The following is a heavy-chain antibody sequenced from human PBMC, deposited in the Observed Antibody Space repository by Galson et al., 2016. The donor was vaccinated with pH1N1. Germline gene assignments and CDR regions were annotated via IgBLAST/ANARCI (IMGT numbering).Heavy chain of an antibody. CDR2: IDPSNGGT. D-gene: IGHD1-26*01. CDR1: GYTFTTSY. J-gene: IGHJ4*02. V-gene: IGHV1-46*01. Sequence: SVKVSCKASGYTFTTSYIHWVRQAPGEGLEWMGVIDPSNGGTTYAQKFQARVTMTGDTSTSTVYLDLSRLKSDDTSVFYCTRDLGRRREFWGQGTLVTVSS. CDR3: TRDLGRRREF.